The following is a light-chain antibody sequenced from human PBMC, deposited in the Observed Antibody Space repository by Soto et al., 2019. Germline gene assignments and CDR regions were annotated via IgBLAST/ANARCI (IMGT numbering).Light chain of an antibody. J-gene: IGKJ4*02. CDR3: QQSHSTLT. Sequence: DIQMSQSPSSLSASVGDRVTITCRASQSIRNYLNWYQQKPGRAPKLLIYTASSVQSGVPSRFSGSGSGTDFTLTINSLQPEDFATYYCQQSHSTLTFGGGTKVEIK. CDR2: TAS. V-gene: IGKV1-39*01. CDR1: QSIRNY.